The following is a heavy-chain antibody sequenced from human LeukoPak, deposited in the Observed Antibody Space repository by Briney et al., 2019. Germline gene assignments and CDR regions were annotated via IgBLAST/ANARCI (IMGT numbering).Heavy chain of an antibody. CDR2: IYYSGST. CDR3: ARETYYYDSSGYYERSHAFDI. D-gene: IGHD3-22*01. Sequence: SETLSLTCTVSGGSVNTGSGNHYWSWIRQPPGKGLEWIGYIYYSGSTNYNPSLKSRVTISVDTSKNQFSLKLSSVTAADTAVYYCARETYYYDSSGYYERSHAFDIWGQGTMVTVSS. J-gene: IGHJ3*02. CDR1: GGSVNTGSGNHY. V-gene: IGHV4-61*01.